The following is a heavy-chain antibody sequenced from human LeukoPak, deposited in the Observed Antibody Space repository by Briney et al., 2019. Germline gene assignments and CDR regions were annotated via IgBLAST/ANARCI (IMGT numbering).Heavy chain of an antibody. D-gene: IGHD6-13*01. V-gene: IGHV3-7*01. CDR1: GFSFSSYW. J-gene: IGHJ4*02. CDR3: ARDRVWTVLY. CDR2: IKQDGSEK. Sequence: GGSLRLSCAASGFSFSSYWMSWVRQAPGKGLEWVANIKQDGSEKYYVDSVKGRFTISRDNTKNSLYLHMNSLRAEDTATCYCARDRVWTVLYWGQGTLVTVSS.